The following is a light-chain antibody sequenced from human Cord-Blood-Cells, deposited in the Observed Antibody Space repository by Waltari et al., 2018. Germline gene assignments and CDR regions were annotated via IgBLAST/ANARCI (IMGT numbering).Light chain of an antibody. Sequence: EIVMTQTPLSLSVTPVQPASLSCKSSQSLLHSDVKTYLYWYLQKPGQAPQLLIYAVSSRFAGVPDRFSGSGSGTDFTLKISRVEAEDVVVDYCMQGIHLLTFGGGTKVEIK. CDR3: MQGIHLLT. CDR2: AVS. J-gene: IGKJ4*01. V-gene: IGKV2-29*02. CDR1: QSLLHSDVKTY.